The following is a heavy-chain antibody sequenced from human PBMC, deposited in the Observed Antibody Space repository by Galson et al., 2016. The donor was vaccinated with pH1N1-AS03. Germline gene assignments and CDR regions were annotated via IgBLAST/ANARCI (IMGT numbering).Heavy chain of an antibody. D-gene: IGHD4-17*01. V-gene: IGHV4-4*02. CDR2: IYHSGST. CDR3: ATEYGDNNSGRWFDP. J-gene: IGHJ5*02. Sequence: TLSLTCAVSGGSISSDNWWSWVRQAPGKGLEWIGEIYHSGSTNFNPSLKSRVTISVDKSKNQFSLKLRSVTAADTAVYYCATEYGDNNSGRWFDPWGQGILVTVSS. CDR1: GGSISSDNW.